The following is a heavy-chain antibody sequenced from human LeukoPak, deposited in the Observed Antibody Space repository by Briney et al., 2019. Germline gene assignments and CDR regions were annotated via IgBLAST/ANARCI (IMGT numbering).Heavy chain of an antibody. CDR1: GFTVSNAW. J-gene: IGHJ6*02. Sequence: GGSLRLSCAASGFTVSNAWMSWVRQVPGKGLEWVGQIVSKIDGGTTDYAAPVKGRFTISRDDSESMRYLQMNSLKIEDTAVYYCTTDEDWNYARKDVWGQGATVIVSS. CDR2: IVSKIDGGTT. V-gene: IGHV3-15*04. CDR3: TTDEDWNYARKDV. D-gene: IGHD1-7*01.